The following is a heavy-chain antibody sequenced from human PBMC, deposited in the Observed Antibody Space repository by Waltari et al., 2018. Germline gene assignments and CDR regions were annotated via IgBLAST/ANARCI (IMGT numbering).Heavy chain of an antibody. CDR2: IYLDGAT. Sequence: EVQLVETGGGLMQPGGYLRLLCLAPGLRVRDYYMSWVRQTPGRGLEWVSVIYLDGATYYADPVKGRFTISRDHSRNTVDLKMNNLRVEDTALYYCTRDDPETSGGGLELWGQGTLVTVSS. J-gene: IGHJ1*01. CDR3: TRDDPETSGGGLEL. CDR1: GLRVRDYY. D-gene: IGHD5-12*01. V-gene: IGHV3-53*02.